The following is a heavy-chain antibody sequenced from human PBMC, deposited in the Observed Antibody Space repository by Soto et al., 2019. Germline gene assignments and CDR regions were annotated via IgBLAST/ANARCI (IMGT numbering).Heavy chain of an antibody. CDR2: IYPGDSDT. CDR3: ARNSIPSRGGSSGSIDY. Sequence: GESLKISCKGSGYNFTSYWIGWVRQMPGKGLEWMGIIYPGDSDTRYSPSFQGQVTISADKSISTAYLQWSSLKASDTAMYYCARNSIPSRGGSSGSIDYWGQGTLVTVSS. CDR1: GYNFTSYW. V-gene: IGHV5-51*01. D-gene: IGHD6-19*01. J-gene: IGHJ4*02.